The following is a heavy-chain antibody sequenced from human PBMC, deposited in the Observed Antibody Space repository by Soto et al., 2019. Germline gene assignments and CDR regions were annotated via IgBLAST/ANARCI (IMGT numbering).Heavy chain of an antibody. CDR3: ARVIREMATIEP. Sequence: GGSLRLSFAAFGFTFISFSLNWVGQAPGKGLEWVSYISSSSSTIYYADSVKGRFTISRDNAKNSLYLQMNSLRDEDTAVYYCARVIREMATIEPWGQGTLVTVSS. J-gene: IGHJ5*02. CDR2: ISSSSSTI. D-gene: IGHD5-12*01. CDR1: GFTFISFS. V-gene: IGHV3-48*02.